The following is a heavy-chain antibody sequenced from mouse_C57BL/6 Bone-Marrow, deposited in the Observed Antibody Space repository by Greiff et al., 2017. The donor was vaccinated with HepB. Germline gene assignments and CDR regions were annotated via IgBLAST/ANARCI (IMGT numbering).Heavy chain of an antibody. D-gene: IGHD2-5*01. CDR1: GYAFSSSW. CDR3: AREDSYSNYSAY. CDR2: IYPGDGDT. Sequence: QVQLKESGPELVKPGASVKISCKASGYAFSSSWMNWVKQRPGKGLEWIGRIYPGDGDTNYNGKFKGKATLTADKSSSTAYMQLSSLTSEDSAVYFCAREDSYSNYSAYWGQGTLVTVSA. J-gene: IGHJ3*01. V-gene: IGHV1-82*01.